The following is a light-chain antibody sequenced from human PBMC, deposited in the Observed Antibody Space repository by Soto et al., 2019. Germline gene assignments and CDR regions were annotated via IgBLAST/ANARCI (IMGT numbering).Light chain of an antibody. CDR1: QNIHTT. CDR2: GAS. V-gene: IGKV3-11*01. CDR3: LQRSHSRT. Sequence: AITLSVSRCERATLSCRAGQNIHTTLAWYQQKPGAAPRLLIYGASHRATGIPARFSGSGSGTDFPLTISSLVPEDSADYYGLQRSHSRTFG. J-gene: IGKJ5*01.